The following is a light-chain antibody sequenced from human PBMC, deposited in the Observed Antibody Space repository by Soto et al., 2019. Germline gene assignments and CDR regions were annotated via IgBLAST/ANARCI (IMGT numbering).Light chain of an antibody. CDR3: ATWDDSLNVWL. CDR1: ASNIGSNP. V-gene: IGLV1-44*01. J-gene: IGLJ2*01. Sequence: QSVLTQPPSASAPPGQRVTISCSGSASNIGSNPVNWYQQPPGTAPKLLLYSNTQRPSGVPDRFSGSKSGTSASLAISGLQSDDESTYYCATWDDSLNVWLFGGGTTVTVL. CDR2: SNT.